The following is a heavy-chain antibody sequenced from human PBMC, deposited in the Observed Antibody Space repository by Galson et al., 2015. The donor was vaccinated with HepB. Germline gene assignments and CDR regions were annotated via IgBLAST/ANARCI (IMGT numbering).Heavy chain of an antibody. V-gene: IGHV3-74*01. CDR3: VLGAGIRAGVFDY. D-gene: IGHD1-14*01. J-gene: IGHJ4*02. Sequence: SLRLSCAASGFTFSSYWMHWVRQAPGKGLVWVSRINSDGSSTSYADSVKGRFTISRDNAKNTLYLQMNSLRAENTAVYYCVLGAGIRAGVFDYWGQGTLVTVSS. CDR1: GFTFSSYW. CDR2: INSDGSST.